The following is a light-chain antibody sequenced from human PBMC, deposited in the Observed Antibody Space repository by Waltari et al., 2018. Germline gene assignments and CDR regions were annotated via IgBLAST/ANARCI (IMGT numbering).Light chain of an antibody. J-gene: IGKJ1*01. Sequence: DIQLTQSPSFLSASVGDRVTITCRASQGISSYLAWYQQKPGKAPKLLISAASTLQSGVPSRFSGSGSGTQFTLTISSLQPEDFATYYCLQVINYPRTLGQGTKVEIK. V-gene: IGKV1-9*01. CDR2: AAS. CDR3: LQVINYPRT. CDR1: QGISSY.